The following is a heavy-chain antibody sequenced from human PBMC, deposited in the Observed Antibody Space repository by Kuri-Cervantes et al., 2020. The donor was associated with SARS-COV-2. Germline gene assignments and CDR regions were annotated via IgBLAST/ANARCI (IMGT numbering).Heavy chain of an antibody. CDR2: IKQDGSEK. J-gene: IGHJ6*03. CDR3: ARDQSDSSGWYVEEDYYYYMDA. CDR1: GFTFSSYW. V-gene: IGHV3-7*01. Sequence: GESLKISCAASGFTFSSYWMSWVRQAPGKGLEWVANIKQDGSEKYYVDSVKGRFTISRDNAKNSLYLQMNSLRAEDTAVYYCARDQSDSSGWYVEEDYYYYMDAWGKGTTVTVSS. D-gene: IGHD6-19*01.